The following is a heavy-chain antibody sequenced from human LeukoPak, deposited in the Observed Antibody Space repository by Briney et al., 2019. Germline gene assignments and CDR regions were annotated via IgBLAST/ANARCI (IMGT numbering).Heavy chain of an antibody. J-gene: IGHJ4*02. CDR3: ARYASGYESFDY. V-gene: IGHV4-59*01. CDR1: GGSISTYY. Sequence: SSETLSLTCTVSGGSISTYYWSWIRQPPGKGLEWIEHVYYSGSTNYNPSLKGRVAISVDTSKNQFSLKLSSVTAADTAVYYCARYASGYESFDYWGQGTLVAVSS. D-gene: IGHD5-12*01. CDR2: VYYSGST.